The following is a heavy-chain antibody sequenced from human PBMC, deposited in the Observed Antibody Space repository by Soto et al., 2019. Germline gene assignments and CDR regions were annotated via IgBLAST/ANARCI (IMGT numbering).Heavy chain of an antibody. V-gene: IGHV3-53*01. D-gene: IGHD5-18*01. CDR3: ATGVDTAKAGY. CDR2: MYRDGDT. CDR1: GFTVSSTL. J-gene: IGHJ4*02. Sequence: GVSMRLSCAASGFTVSSTLMTWVRQAPGRGPEWVSTMYRDGDTFYADSVKGRFTISRDNSKNMLSLQMNSLRAEDTAIYYCATGVDTAKAGYWGQGTLVTVSS.